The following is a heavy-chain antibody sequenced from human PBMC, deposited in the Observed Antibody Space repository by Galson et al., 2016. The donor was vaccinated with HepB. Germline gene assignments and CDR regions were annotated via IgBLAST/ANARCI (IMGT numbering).Heavy chain of an antibody. J-gene: IGHJ4*02. CDR3: AKSSDFCTDRPWDH. D-gene: IGHD3/OR15-3a*01. CDR2: ISESSDRK. V-gene: IGHV3-48*03. Sequence: SLRLSCAASGFTFSSYEMNWVRQAPGKGLEWVSYISESSDRKYYADPVRGRFTISRDNSENTLYLQMNTLQAEDTATYYCAKSSDFCTDRPWDHWGQGSLVTVSS. CDR1: GFTFSSYE.